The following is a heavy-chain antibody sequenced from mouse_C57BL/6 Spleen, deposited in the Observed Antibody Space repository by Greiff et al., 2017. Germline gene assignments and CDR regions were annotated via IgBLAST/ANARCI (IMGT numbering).Heavy chain of an antibody. CDR1: GYTFTSYW. D-gene: IGHD1-1*01. CDR2: IYPGSGST. J-gene: IGHJ1*03. Sequence: QVQLQQPGAELVKPGASVKMSCKASGYTFTSYWITWVKQRPGQGLEWIGDIYPGSGSTNYNEKFKSKATLTVDTSSSTAYMQLSSLTSEDSAVYYCASLGYYGSSSGYFDVWDTGTTVTVSS. CDR3: ASLGYYGSSSGYFDV. V-gene: IGHV1-55*01.